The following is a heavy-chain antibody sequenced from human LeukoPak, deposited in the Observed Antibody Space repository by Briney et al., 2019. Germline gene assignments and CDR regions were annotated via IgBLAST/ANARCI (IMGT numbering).Heavy chain of an antibody. V-gene: IGHV4-34*01. D-gene: IGHD6-13*01. CDR2: INHSGST. J-gene: IGHJ3*02. CDR3: ARGWYSYSDHDAFDI. CDR1: GGSFSGYY. Sequence: SETLSLTCAVYGGSFSGYYWSWIRQPPGKGLEWIGEINHSGSTNYNPSLKSRVTISVDTSKNQFSLKLNSVTAADTAIYYCARGWYSYSDHDAFDIWGQGTMVTVSS.